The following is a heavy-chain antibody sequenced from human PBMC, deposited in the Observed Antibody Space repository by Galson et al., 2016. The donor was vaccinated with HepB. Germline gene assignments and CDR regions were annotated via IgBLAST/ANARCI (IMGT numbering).Heavy chain of an antibody. CDR1: NFILSHYY. D-gene: IGHD3-16*01. Sequence: SLRLSCAASNFILSHYYMNWVRQAPGKGLEWVSFITSDGDSRNYADSVKGRFTISRDNARNSLYLQMNSLRDEDTAVYYCARYRLGWLDLWGQGTLVTVSS. V-gene: IGHV3-48*02. J-gene: IGHJ5*02. CDR3: ARYRLGWLDL. CDR2: ITSDGDSR.